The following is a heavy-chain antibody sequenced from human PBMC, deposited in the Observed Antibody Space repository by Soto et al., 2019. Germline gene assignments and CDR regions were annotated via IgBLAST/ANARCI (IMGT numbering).Heavy chain of an antibody. J-gene: IGHJ3*02. CDR3: AREAAFPGPHDAFDI. CDR2: ISAYNGNT. D-gene: IGHD3-3*02. Sequence: ASVKVSCKASGYTFTSYGISWVRQAPGQGLEWMGWISAYNGNTNYAQKLQGRVTMTTDTSTSTAYMELRSLRSDDTAVYYCAREAAFPGPHDAFDIWGQGTMVTVSS. V-gene: IGHV1-18*01. CDR1: GYTFTSYG.